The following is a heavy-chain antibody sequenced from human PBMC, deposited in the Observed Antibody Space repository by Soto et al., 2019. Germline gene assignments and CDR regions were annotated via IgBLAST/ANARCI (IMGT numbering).Heavy chain of an antibody. CDR2: IKSKTDGGTT. CDR3: TTDLAWCSITSCYRYYYYYVMDA. J-gene: IGHJ6*02. CDR1: GFTFSNAW. V-gene: IGHV3-15*01. Sequence: GGSLRLSCAASGFTFSNAWMSWVRQAPGKGLEWVGRIKSKTDGGTTDYAAPVKGRFTISRDDSKNTLYLQMNSLKTEDTAVYYCTTDLAWCSITSCYRYYYYYVMDAWGQRTTVTVFS. D-gene: IGHD2-2*02.